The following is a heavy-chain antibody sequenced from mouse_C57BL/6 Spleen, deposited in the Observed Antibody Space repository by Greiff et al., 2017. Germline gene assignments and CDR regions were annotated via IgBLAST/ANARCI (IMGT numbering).Heavy chain of an antibody. CDR1: GFSLTSYG. J-gene: IGHJ4*01. D-gene: IGHD1-1*01. Sequence: VQLQQSGPGLVQPSQSLSITCTVSGFSLTSYGVHWVRQSPGKGLEWLGVIWSGGSTDYNAAFISRLSISKDNSKSQVFFKMNSLQADDTAIYYCASPTTVVAPYYYAMDYWGQGTSVTVSS. CDR3: ASPTTVVAPYYYAMDY. V-gene: IGHV2-2*01. CDR2: IWSGGST.